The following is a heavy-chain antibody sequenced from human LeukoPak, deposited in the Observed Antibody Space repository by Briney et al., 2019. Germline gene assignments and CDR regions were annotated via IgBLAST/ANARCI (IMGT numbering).Heavy chain of an antibody. V-gene: IGHV3-15*01. J-gene: IGHJ6*03. CDR1: GFTFSNAW. CDR3: TTGSSDWYSWGFYYYYYMDV. Sequence: SGGSLRLSCAASGFTFSNAWMTWVRQAPGKGLEWVGLIKNKTDGGTTDYAAPVKGRFTISRDDSKNTLYLQMNSLKTEDTAVYYCTTGSSDWYSWGFYYYYYMDVWGKGTTVTVSS. D-gene: IGHD6-19*01. CDR2: IKNKTDGGTT.